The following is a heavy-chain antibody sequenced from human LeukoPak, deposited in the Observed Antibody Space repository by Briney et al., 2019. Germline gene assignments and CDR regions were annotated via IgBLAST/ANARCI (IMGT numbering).Heavy chain of an antibody. J-gene: IGHJ4*02. CDR1: GFTFSSYA. V-gene: IGHV3-23*01. CDR3: AKVSPLGATTDHYFDY. Sequence: PGGSLRLSCAASGFTFSSYAMSWVRQAPGKGLEWVPAISGSGGSTYYADSVKGRFTISRDNSKNTLYLQMNSLRAEDTAVYYCAKVSPLGATTDHYFDYWGQGTLVTVSS. D-gene: IGHD1-26*01. CDR2: ISGSGGST.